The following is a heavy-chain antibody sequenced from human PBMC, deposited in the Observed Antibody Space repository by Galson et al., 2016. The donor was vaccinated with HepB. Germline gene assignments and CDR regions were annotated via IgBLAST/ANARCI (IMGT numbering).Heavy chain of an antibody. J-gene: IGHJ6*02. CDR2: IYSGGSI. V-gene: IGHV3-53*01. CDR3: ARGWVESYYYYGLDV. Sequence: SLRLSCAASGFSVSSNYLNWVRQAPGKGLEWVSIIYSGGSIYYADFAKGRFTISRDNSKNTLYLQMNSLRIEDTAVYYCARGWVESYYYYGLDVWGQGTTVTRSS. CDR1: GFSVSSNY. D-gene: IGHD3-16*01.